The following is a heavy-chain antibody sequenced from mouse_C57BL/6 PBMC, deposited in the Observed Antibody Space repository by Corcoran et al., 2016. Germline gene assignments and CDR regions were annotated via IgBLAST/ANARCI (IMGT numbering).Heavy chain of an antibody. CDR3: ARTVYDVYYDYAMDY. V-gene: IGHV1-18*01. CDR2: INPNNGGT. J-gene: IGHJ4*01. Sequence: EVQLQQSGPELVKPGASVKIPCKASGYTFTDYNMDWVKQSHGKSLEWIGDINPNNGGTIYNQKFKGKATLTVDKSPSTAYMELRSLTSEDTAVYYCARTVYDVYYDYAMDYWGQGTSVTVSS. CDR1: GYTFTDYN. D-gene: IGHD2-3*01.